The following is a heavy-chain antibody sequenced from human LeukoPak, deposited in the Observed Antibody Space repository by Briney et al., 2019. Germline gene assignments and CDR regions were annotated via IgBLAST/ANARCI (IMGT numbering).Heavy chain of an antibody. Sequence: GASVKVSCKASGYTFTGYYMHWVRQAPGQGLEWMGWMNPNSGNTGYAQKFQGRVTMTRNTSISTGYMELSSLRSEDTAVYYCARGGDSSGYYGVDYWGQGTLVTVSS. D-gene: IGHD3-22*01. CDR1: GYTFTGYY. CDR3: ARGGDSSGYYGVDY. V-gene: IGHV1-8*02. CDR2: MNPNSGNT. J-gene: IGHJ4*02.